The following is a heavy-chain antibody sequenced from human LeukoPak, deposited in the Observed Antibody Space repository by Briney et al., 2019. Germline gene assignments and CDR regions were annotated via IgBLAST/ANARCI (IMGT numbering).Heavy chain of an antibody. CDR3: ARHIHWGRSLWYFDY. J-gene: IGHJ4*02. CDR2: IYYSGST. V-gene: IGHV4-39*01. Sequence: SETLSLTCTVSGGSISSSSYYWGWIRQPPGKGLEWIGSIYYSGSTYYNPSLKSRVTISVDTSKNQFSLKLSSVTAADTAVYYCARHIHWGRSLWYFDYWGQGTLVTVSS. D-gene: IGHD7-27*01. CDR1: GGSISSSSYY.